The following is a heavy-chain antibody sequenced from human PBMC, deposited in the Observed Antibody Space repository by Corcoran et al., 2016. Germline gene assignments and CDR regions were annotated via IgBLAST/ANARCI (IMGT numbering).Heavy chain of an antibody. CDR1: GGSFSGYY. Sequence: QVQLQQWGAGLLKPSETLSLTCAVYGGSFSGYYWSWIRQPPGKGLEWIGEINHSGSTNYNPSLKSRVTISVDTSKNQFSLKLSSVTAADTAVEYCASGVHYSCWGQGTLVTVSS. CDR2: INHSGST. CDR3: ASGVHYSC. V-gene: IGHV4-34*01. J-gene: IGHJ4*02. D-gene: IGHD2-21*01.